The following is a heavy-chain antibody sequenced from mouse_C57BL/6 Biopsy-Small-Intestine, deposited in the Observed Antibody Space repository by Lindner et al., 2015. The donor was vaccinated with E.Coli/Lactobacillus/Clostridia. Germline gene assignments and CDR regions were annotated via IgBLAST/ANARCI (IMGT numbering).Heavy chain of an antibody. CDR2: IYPRSGNI. D-gene: IGHD1-1*01. CDR1: GYNFTNYG. CDR3: ARRSRLPPTVHYFDY. Sequence: VQLQESGAELARPGASVNLSCKTSGYNFTNYGINWVKQRTGQGLEWIGQIYPRSGNIYYNEKFKVKATLTADKSSSTAYMELRSLTSEDSAVYFCARRSRLPPTVHYFDYWGQGTTLTVSS. J-gene: IGHJ2*01. V-gene: IGHV1-81*01.